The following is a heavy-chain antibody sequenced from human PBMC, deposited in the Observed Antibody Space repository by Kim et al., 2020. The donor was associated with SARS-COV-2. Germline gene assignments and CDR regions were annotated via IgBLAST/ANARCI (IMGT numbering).Heavy chain of an antibody. D-gene: IGHD1-20*01. CDR1: GGSISSYY. CDR3: ARETTNNSLVLGARKRVAPTQSDAFDI. Sequence: SETLSLTCTVSGGSISSYYWSWIRQPAGKGLEWIGRIYTSGSTNYNPSLKSRVTMSVDTSKNQFSLKLSSVTAADTAVYYCARETTNNSLVLGARKRVAPTQSDAFDIWGQGTMVTVSS. V-gene: IGHV4-4*07. J-gene: IGHJ3*02. CDR2: IYTSGST.